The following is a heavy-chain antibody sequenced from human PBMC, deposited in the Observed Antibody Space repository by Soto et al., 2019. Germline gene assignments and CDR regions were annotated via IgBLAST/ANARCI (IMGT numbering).Heavy chain of an antibody. CDR3: TTVLRFVEWSPYYYYYYMDV. CDR2: IKSKTDGGTT. V-gene: IGHV3-15*01. J-gene: IGHJ6*03. Sequence: EVQLVESGGGLVQPGGSLRLSCAASGFTFSNAWMSWVRQAPGKGLEWVGRIKSKTDGGTTDYAAPVKGRFTISRDDSINTLYLQMNSLKTEDTAVYYCTTVLRFVEWSPYYYYYYMDVWGKGTTVTVSS. CDR1: GFTFSNAW. D-gene: IGHD3-3*01.